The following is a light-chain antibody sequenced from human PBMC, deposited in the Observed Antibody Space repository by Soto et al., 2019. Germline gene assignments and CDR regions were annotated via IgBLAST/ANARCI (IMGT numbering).Light chain of an antibody. V-gene: IGKV3-20*01. CDR2: GAS. J-gene: IGKJ2*01. CDR1: QSVRSNY. Sequence: EIVLTQSPGTLSLSPGERATLSCRASQSVRSNYLAWYQQKPGQAPRLLIYGASSRATGIPDRFSGSGSGTDFTLAISRLEPEDVAVYYCQRDGSSAYTLGEGTTLEIK. CDR3: QRDGSSAYT.